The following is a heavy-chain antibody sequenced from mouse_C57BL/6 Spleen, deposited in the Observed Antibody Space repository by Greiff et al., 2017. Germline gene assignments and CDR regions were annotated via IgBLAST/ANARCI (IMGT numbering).Heavy chain of an antibody. D-gene: IGHD3-2*02. J-gene: IGHJ4*01. CDR1: GYTFTSYW. V-gene: IGHV1-69*01. CDR3: ARLDSSGYVGYAMDY. Sequence: QVQLQQPGAELVMPGASVKLSCKASGYTFTSYWMHWVKQRPGQGLEWIGEIDPSDSYTNYNPKFKGKSTLPVDKSSSTAYMQLSSLTSEDSAVYYCARLDSSGYVGYAMDYWGQGTSVTVSS. CDR2: IDPSDSYT.